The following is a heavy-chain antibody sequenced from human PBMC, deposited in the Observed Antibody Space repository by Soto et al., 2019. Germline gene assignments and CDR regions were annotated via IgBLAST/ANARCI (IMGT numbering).Heavy chain of an antibody. V-gene: IGHV5-10-1*04. J-gene: IGHJ6*02. CDR1: GYSFTSYW. CDR2: IDPSDSYT. D-gene: IGHD3-10*01. CDR3: ARHPATSGSYPEGGYYYYGMDV. Sequence: GESLKISCKGSGYSFTSYWIGWVRQMPGKGLEWMGRIDPSDSYTNYSPSFQGQVTISADKSISTAYLQWSSLKASDTAMYYCARHPATSGSYPEGGYYYYGMDVWGQGTTVTVSS.